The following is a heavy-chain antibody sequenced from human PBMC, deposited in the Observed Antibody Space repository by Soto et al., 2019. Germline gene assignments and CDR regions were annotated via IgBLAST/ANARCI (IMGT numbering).Heavy chain of an antibody. CDR3: ARPRGGRPSHDAFDS. CDR2: IFYNGDT. J-gene: IGHJ3*02. Sequence: QVQLQESGPGLVRPSETLSLTCTVSGDSINSASYYWAWIRQPPGKGLEWIGNIFYNGDTSYNPSLKSRVTMSVVTSRNQVSLKLSSVTAADTAFYYCARPRGGRPSHDAFDSWGQGTIVTVSS. D-gene: IGHD3-16*01. CDR1: GDSINSASYY. V-gene: IGHV4-39*01.